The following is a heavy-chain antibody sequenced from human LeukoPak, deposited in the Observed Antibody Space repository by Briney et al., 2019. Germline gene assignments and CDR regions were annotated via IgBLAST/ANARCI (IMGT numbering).Heavy chain of an antibody. CDR2: INHSGST. CDR3: ARFGELLSSGDY. Sequence: SETLSLTCAVYGGSFSGYYWSWIRQPPGKGLEWIGEINHSGSTNYNPSLKSRFTISVDTSKNQFSLKLSSVTAADTAVYYCARFGELLSSGDYWGQGTLVTVSS. D-gene: IGHD3-10*01. V-gene: IGHV4-34*01. J-gene: IGHJ4*02. CDR1: GGSFSGYY.